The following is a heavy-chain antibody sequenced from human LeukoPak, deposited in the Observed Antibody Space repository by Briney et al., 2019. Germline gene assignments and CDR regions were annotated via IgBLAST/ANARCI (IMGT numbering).Heavy chain of an antibody. Sequence: SETLSLTCTVSGDSISSSSSYWGWIRQPPGRGLEWIGSIYYSGSTYYNPSLKSRVTISVDTSKNQFSLKLSSVTAADTAVYYCARGSSIKDDFWSGYFPPLFDYWGQGTLVTVSS. CDR3: ARGSSIKDDFWSGYFPPLFDY. D-gene: IGHD3-3*01. CDR2: IYYSGST. J-gene: IGHJ4*02. CDR1: GDSISSSSSY. V-gene: IGHV4-39*07.